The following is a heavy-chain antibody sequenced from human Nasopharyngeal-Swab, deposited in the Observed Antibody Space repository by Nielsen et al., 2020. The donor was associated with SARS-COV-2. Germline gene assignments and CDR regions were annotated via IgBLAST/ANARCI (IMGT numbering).Heavy chain of an antibody. D-gene: IGHD4-23*01. Sequence: SVKVSCKASGGTFSSYAISWVRQAPGQGLEWMGGIIPILGIANYAQKLQGRVTMTTDTSTSTAYMELRSLRSDDTAVYYCARDGNGGGYYYYGMDVWGQGTTVTVSS. CDR2: IIPILGIA. CDR1: GGTFSSYA. V-gene: IGHV1-69*10. CDR3: ARDGNGGGYYYYGMDV. J-gene: IGHJ6*02.